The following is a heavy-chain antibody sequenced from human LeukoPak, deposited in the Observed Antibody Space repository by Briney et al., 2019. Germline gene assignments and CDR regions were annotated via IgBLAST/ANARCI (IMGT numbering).Heavy chain of an antibody. CDR3: AKPDGGSRTSVTSTFDS. V-gene: IGHV3-30-3*02. J-gene: IGHJ4*02. CDR2: ISNDGSDK. Sequence: PGRSLRLSCAASGFSFSSYAKHWVRQAPGKGLEWVAVISNDGSDKHYADSVKGRFTISRDNSKNALYLQMNSLRLEDTAVYYCAKPDGGSRTSVTSTFDSWGQGTLVTVSS. CDR1: GFSFSSYA. D-gene: IGHD4-17*01.